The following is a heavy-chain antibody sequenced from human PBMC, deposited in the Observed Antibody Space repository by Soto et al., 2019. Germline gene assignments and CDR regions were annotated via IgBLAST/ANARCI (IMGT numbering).Heavy chain of an antibody. CDR2: ISTSGDST. Sequence: EVQLLESGAGLVQPGGSLRLSCAASGFTFSSYAMSWVRQAPGKGLEWVSGISTSGDSTYYADSVKGRFIISRDNSKDTLYLQMNSLRAGDTAVYYCAINSRYCSSTSCYADWGQGTLVTVSS. V-gene: IGHV3-23*01. CDR3: AINSRYCSSTSCYAD. D-gene: IGHD2-2*01. CDR1: GFTFSSYA. J-gene: IGHJ4*02.